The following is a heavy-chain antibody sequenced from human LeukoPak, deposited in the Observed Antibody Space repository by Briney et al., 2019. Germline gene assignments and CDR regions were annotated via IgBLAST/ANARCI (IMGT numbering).Heavy chain of an antibody. CDR1: GGSISNSSFY. D-gene: IGHD3-22*01. Sequence: PSETLSLTCSVSGGSISNSSFYWGWVRQPPGKALEWIGSIYYGGNTYYKPSLKSRVTISVDTSKNQFSLKLNSVTAADTAVYYCATDPTYDNSGFPFDYWGQGTLVTVSS. CDR2: IYYGGNT. V-gene: IGHV4-39*01. J-gene: IGHJ4*02. CDR3: ATDPTYDNSGFPFDY.